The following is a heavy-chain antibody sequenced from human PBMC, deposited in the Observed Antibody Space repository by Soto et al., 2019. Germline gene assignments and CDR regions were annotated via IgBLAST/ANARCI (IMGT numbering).Heavy chain of an antibody. Sequence: QMQLVESGGGVVQPGRSLRLSCAASGFTFSDHGIHWVSQAPGQGLEWVADISYNGIDKWYADSVKGRFTISRDNYRDTVYLQMNGLRPEDTAVHYCASGEGRNGYYTRFDYWGQGTLVTVSS. D-gene: IGHD2-2*02. J-gene: IGHJ4*02. CDR1: GFTFSDHG. CDR2: ISYNGIDK. CDR3: ASGEGRNGYYTRFDY. V-gene: IGHV3-30*03.